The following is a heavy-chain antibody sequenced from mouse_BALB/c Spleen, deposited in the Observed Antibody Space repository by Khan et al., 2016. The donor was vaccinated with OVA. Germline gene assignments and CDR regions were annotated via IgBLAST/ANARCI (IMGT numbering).Heavy chain of an antibody. D-gene: IGHD2-14*01. J-gene: IGHJ3*01. CDR3: ARGYDFFAS. CDR1: GYSFTLYY. CDR2: INPNTDNL. Sequence: VQLKQSGPDLVTPGTSVKISCKASGYSFTLYYMSWVKQSHEKSLEWIGRINPNTDNLNYNQEFKGKAILTVDKSSNTAYMELRSLTSEDSAVYFCARGYDFFASWGQGTLVTVSP. V-gene: IGHV1-26*01.